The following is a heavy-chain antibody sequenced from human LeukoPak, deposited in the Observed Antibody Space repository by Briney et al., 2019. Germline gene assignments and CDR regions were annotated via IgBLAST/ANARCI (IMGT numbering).Heavy chain of an antibody. J-gene: IGHJ5*02. CDR3: ARSGLYCSSTSCYTRNWSDP. CDR2: IYPGDSDT. CDR1: GYSFTSYW. Sequence: GESLKISCKGSGYSFTSYWIGWVRQMPGKGLEWMGIIYPGDSDTRYSPSFQGQVTISADKSISTAYLQWSSLKASDTAMYYCARSGLYCSSTSCYTRNWSDPWGQGTLVTVSS. D-gene: IGHD2-2*02. V-gene: IGHV5-51*01.